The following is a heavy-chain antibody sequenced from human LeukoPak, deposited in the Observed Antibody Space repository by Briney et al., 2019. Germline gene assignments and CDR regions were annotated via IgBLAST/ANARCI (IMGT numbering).Heavy chain of an antibody. CDR2: IWYDGGNK. CDR3: ARINGDGYRIDY. Sequence: QPGGSLRLSCTASGFIISSYGMHWVRQAPGKGLEWVAVIWYDGGNKYYADSVKGRFTISRDNSKNTLYLQMNSLRAEDAAMYYCARINGDGYRIDYWGQGTLVTVSS. D-gene: IGHD5-24*01. V-gene: IGHV3-33*01. CDR1: GFIISSYG. J-gene: IGHJ4*02.